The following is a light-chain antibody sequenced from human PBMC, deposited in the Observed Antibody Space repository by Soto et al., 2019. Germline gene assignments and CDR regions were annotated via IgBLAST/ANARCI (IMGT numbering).Light chain of an antibody. CDR3: QQYNTYFRT. CDR2: KAS. CDR1: QSISVW. V-gene: IGKV1-5*03. Sequence: DIPMTQSPSTLSASVGDRVTITCRASQSISVWLAWYQQTPGKAPKLLVYKASILESGVPSRFRGSGSGTEFTLTISSLQPEDFGTYYCQQYNTYFRTFGQGTRVEIK. J-gene: IGKJ1*01.